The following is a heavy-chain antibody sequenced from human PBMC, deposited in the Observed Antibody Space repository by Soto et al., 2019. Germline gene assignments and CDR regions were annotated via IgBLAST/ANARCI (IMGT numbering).Heavy chain of an antibody. V-gene: IGHV4-30-2*01. Sequence: QLQLQESGSGLVKPSQTLSLTCAVSGGSISSGGYSWSWIRQPPGKGLEWIGYIYHSGSTYYNPSLKSRVTRSVDRSKNQVSLKLSSVTAADSAVYYCAGVRGPYCGGECYPPTPNWFDPWGQGTLVTVSS. CDR3: AGVRGPYCGGECYPPTPNWFDP. J-gene: IGHJ5*02. D-gene: IGHD2-21*01. CDR2: IYHSGST. CDR1: GGSISSGGYS.